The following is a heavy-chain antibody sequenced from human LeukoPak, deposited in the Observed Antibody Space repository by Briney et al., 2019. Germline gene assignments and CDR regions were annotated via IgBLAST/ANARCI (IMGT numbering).Heavy chain of an antibody. Sequence: PGRSLRLSCAASGFTFSGSAIHWVRQAPGKGLEWVSVISRDGSGTYYADSVKGRFTISRDNSKNTVYLQMNSLEPDDTAVYYCARDAFYSSGTHFDYWGPGTLVTVSS. J-gene: IGHJ4*02. CDR2: ISRDGSGT. V-gene: IGHV3-30*04. CDR1: GFTFSGSA. D-gene: IGHD3-10*01. CDR3: ARDAFYSSGTHFDY.